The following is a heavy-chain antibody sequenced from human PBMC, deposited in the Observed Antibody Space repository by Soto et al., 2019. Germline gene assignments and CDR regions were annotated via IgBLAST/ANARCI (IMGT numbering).Heavy chain of an antibody. V-gene: IGHV3-30*18. J-gene: IGHJ4*02. CDR3: AKDEGSSRPFNN. Sequence: GGSLRLSCAASGFTFSSYGMHWVRQAPGKGLEWVAVISFDGSDKYYADSVKGRFTISRDNSKNTLYLQMNSLRAEDTALYYCAKDEGSSRPFNNWGQGTLVTVSS. CDR1: GFTFSSYG. D-gene: IGHD6-13*01. CDR2: ISFDGSDK.